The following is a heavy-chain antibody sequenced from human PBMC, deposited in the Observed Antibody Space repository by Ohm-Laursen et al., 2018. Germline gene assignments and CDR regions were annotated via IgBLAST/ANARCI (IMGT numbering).Heavy chain of an antibody. CDR1: GGSISNYY. CDR2: FYHSGGT. CDR3: ASSQSSSWYHAFDV. J-gene: IGHJ3*01. V-gene: IGHV4-4*08. Sequence: SQTLSLTCTVSGGSISNYYWTWIRQPPGKGLEWIGHFYHSGGTNNNPSFKSRVTISIDTSKNQVSLNLNSVTAADTAVYYCASSQSSSWYHAFDVWGQGTMVTVSS. D-gene: IGHD6-13*01.